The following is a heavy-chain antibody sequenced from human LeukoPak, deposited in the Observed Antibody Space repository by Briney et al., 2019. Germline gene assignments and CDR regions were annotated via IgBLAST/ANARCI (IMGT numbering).Heavy chain of an antibody. CDR1: GFTFSSYA. V-gene: IGHV3-23*01. CDR3: AKARHIVVVTAIPFDY. J-gene: IGHJ4*02. CDR2: ISGSGGST. D-gene: IGHD2-21*02. Sequence: GGSLRLSCAASGFTFSSYAMSWVRQAPGKGLEWVSAISGSGGSTYYADSVKGRFTISRDNFKNTLYLQMNSLRAEDTAVYCCAKARHIVVVTAIPFDYWGQGTLVTVSS.